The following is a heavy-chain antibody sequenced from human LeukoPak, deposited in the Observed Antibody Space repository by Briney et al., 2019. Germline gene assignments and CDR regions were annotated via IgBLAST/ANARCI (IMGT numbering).Heavy chain of an antibody. Sequence: GGSLRLSCAASGFAFNTYGMHWVRQAPGQGLEWLAFISYGGNQKLYADSVKGRLIISRDNSKNTLYLQMNSLRAEDTAVYYCGRVDHLQQQLATDYWGQGTLVTVSS. J-gene: IGHJ4*02. CDR2: ISYGGNQK. CDR1: GFAFNTYG. CDR3: GRVDHLQQQLATDY. D-gene: IGHD6-13*01. V-gene: IGHV3-30*04.